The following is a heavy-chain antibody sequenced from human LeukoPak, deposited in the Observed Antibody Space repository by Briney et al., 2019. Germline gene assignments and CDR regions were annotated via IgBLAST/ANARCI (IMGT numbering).Heavy chain of an antibody. D-gene: IGHD6-19*01. J-gene: IGHJ4*02. V-gene: IGHV3-30*04. CDR1: GFTFSSYA. CDR3: ARDPPVGSGWYGGFDY. CDR2: ISYDGSNK. Sequence: PGGSLRLSCAASGFTFSSYAMHWARQAPGKGLEWVAVISYDGSNKYYADSVKGRFTISRDNSKNTLYLQMNSLRAEDTAVYYCARDPPVGSGWYGGFDYWGQGTLVTVSS.